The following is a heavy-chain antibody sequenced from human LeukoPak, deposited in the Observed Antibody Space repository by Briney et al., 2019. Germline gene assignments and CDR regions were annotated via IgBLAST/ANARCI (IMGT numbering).Heavy chain of an antibody. CDR1: GFTVSSNY. D-gene: IGHD4-17*01. J-gene: IGHJ4*02. CDR2: IYSGGNT. V-gene: IGHV3-66*02. CDR3: AKSGTVTTSPFDY. Sequence: PGGSLRLSCAASGFTVSSNYMSWVRQAPGKGLEWVSVIYSGGNTYYADSVKGRFTISRDNSKNTLYLQMNSLRAEDTAVYYCAKSGTVTTSPFDYWGQGTLVTVSS.